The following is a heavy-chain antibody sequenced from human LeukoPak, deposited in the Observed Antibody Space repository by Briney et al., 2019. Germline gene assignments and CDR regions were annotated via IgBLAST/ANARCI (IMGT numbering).Heavy chain of an antibody. J-gene: IGHJ4*02. CDR1: GFTFSSYA. CDR2: ISYDGSNK. CDR3: ARDLQPGHFDY. Sequence: PGGSLRLSCAASGFTFSSYAMHWVRQAPGKGLEWVAVISYDGSNKYYADSVKGRFTISRDNSKNTLYLQMNSLRAEDTAVYYCARDLQPGHFDYWGQGTLVTVSS. D-gene: IGHD1-14*01. V-gene: IGHV3-30-3*01.